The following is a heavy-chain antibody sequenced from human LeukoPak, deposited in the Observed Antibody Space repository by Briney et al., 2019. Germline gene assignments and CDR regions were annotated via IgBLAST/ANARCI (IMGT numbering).Heavy chain of an antibody. J-gene: IGHJ4*02. V-gene: IGHV3-48*03. D-gene: IGHD3-9*01. CDR1: GFTFSSYE. Sequence: PGGSLRLSCAASGFTFSSYEMNWVRQAPGKGLEWVSHISSSSSTIYYADSVKGRFTISRDNSKNTLYLQMNSLTAEDTAVYYCAKEADDWYPRPFDYWGQGTLVTVSS. CDR3: AKEADDWYPRPFDY. CDR2: ISSSSSTI.